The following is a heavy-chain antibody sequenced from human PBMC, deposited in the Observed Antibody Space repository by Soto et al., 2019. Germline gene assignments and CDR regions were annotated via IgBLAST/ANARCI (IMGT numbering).Heavy chain of an antibody. Sequence: QAQLVESGGGVVQPGRYLRLSCAASGLTFSSYGMHCLRQAPGKGLEWVEVISPDGNDKYHADTVKGRFTISRDNSKNTLYLQMNSLGLEDSAVYYRAKDGDVAAAGYYFDQWGRGTLGTVFS. CDR2: ISPDGNDK. V-gene: IGHV3-30*18. D-gene: IGHD6-13*01. CDR3: AKDGDVAAAGYYFDQ. CDR1: GLTFSSYG. J-gene: IGHJ4*01.